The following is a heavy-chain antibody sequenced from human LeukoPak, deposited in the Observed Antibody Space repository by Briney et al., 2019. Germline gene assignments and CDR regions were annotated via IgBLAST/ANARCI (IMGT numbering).Heavy chain of an antibody. V-gene: IGHV3-23*01. J-gene: IGHJ4*02. Sequence: GGSLRLSCAASGFTFSSYAMSWVRQAPGKGLEWVSAISGSGGSTYYADSVKGRFTISRDNSKNTLYLQMNSLRAEDTAVYYCAKVAYYDFWSGYSTTAEFDYWGQGTLVTVSS. CDR3: AKVAYYDFWSGYSTTAEFDY. CDR2: ISGSGGST. CDR1: GFTFSSYA. D-gene: IGHD3-3*01.